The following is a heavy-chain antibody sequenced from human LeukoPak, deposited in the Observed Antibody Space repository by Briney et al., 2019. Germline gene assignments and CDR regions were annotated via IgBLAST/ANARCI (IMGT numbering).Heavy chain of an antibody. CDR2: ISSSTTYT. D-gene: IGHD3-3*01. Sequence: GGSLRLSCAASGFTFSDYYMSWIRQAPGKGLEWISYISSSTTYTNYADSVKGRFTISRDNSKNTLYLQMNSLGAEDTAVYYCAKGGSEAPFLGAFDIWGQGTMVTVSS. J-gene: IGHJ3*02. CDR1: GFTFSDYY. V-gene: IGHV3-11*05. CDR3: AKGGSEAPFLGAFDI.